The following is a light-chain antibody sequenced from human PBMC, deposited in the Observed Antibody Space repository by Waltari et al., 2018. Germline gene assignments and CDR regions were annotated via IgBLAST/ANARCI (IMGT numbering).Light chain of an antibody. J-gene: IGLJ1*01. Sequence: QSVLTQPPSASGTPGPRVTISCSGSSSNIGSNYVYWYQQLPGTAPKLLIYRNSQRPSGVPDRFVGSKSGTSASLAISGFRSEDEADYYCAAWDDSLSARFVFGTGTKVTVL. CDR3: AAWDDSLSARFV. CDR2: RNS. CDR1: SSNIGSNY. V-gene: IGLV1-47*01.